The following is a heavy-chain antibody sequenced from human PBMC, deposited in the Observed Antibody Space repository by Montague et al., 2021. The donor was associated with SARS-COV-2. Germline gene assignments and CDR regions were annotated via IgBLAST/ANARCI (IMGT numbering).Heavy chain of an antibody. D-gene: IGHD2-15*01. J-gene: IGHJ5*02. CDR2: IYYSGST. CDR1: GGSISSYY. Sequence: SETLFLTCTVSGGSISSYYWSWIRQPPGKGLEWIGYIYYSGSTNYNPSLKSRVTISVDTSKNQFSLKLSSVTVADTAVYYCARGSVGYGSGGSCYYAFDPWGQGTPVTVSS. V-gene: IGHV4-59*01. CDR3: ARGSVGYGSGGSCYYAFDP.